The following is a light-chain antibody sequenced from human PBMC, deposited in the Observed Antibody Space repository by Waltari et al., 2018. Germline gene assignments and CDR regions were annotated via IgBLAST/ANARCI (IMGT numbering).Light chain of an antibody. J-gene: IGKJ2*01. V-gene: IGKV1-33*01. CDR2: ATS. CDR1: QDIRTY. Sequence: DIQMTQSPSSLSASVGDRVTITCQASQDIRTYLNWYQQRPGKAPKLLIYATSNLETGVPSRFSGSGFGTHFTFTISSLQPEDIATYYCQQYDNFPYTFAQGTKLGIK. CDR3: QQYDNFPYT.